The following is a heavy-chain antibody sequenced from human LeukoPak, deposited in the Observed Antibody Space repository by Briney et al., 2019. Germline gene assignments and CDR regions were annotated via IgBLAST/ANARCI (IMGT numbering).Heavy chain of an antibody. V-gene: IGHV1-18*01. Sequence: ASVEVSCKASGYTFTNYGISWVRQAPGQGLEWMGWISPYNGDTNYAQNLQGRVTMTTDTSTSTAYMELRSLRSDDTAVYYCARENSRSLRPHGFDIWGQGTMVTVSS. D-gene: IGHD1-26*01. J-gene: IGHJ3*02. CDR1: GYTFTNYG. CDR2: ISPYNGDT. CDR3: ARENSRSLRPHGFDI.